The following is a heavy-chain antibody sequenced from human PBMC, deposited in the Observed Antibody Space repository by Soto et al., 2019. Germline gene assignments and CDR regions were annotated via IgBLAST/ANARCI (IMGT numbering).Heavy chain of an antibody. Sequence: QVQLVQSGAEVKKPGASVKVSCKASGYTFTSYDINWVRQATGQGLEWMGWMNPNSGNTDYAQTFQGRVTMTRNTSISTAYMELSSRRSEDTAVYYCARERSAAGAGWFDPGGQGTLVTVSS. D-gene: IGHD6-13*01. J-gene: IGHJ5*02. CDR2: MNPNSGNT. CDR3: ARERSAAGAGWFDP. CDR1: GYTFTSYD. V-gene: IGHV1-8*01.